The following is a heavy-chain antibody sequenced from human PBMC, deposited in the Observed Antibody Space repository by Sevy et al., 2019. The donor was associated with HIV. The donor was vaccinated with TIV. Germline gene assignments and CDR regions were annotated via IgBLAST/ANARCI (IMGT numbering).Heavy chain of an antibody. CDR3: ARDRTGPYYFDY. CDR2: ISSSSSYI. V-gene: IGHV3-21*01. CDR1: GFTFSSYS. Sequence: GGPLRLSCAASGFTFSSYSMNWVRQAPGKGLEWVSSISSSSSYIYYADSVKGRFTISRDNAKNSLYLQMNSLRAEDTAVYYCARDRTGPYYFDYWGQGTLVTVSS. D-gene: IGHD1-1*01. J-gene: IGHJ4*02.